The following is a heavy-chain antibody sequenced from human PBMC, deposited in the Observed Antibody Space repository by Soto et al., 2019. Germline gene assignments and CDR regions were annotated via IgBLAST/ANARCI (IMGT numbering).Heavy chain of an antibody. CDR2: IYYSGST. CDR1: GGSVSSGSYY. CDR3: ARGPVAFWVGIDNFDY. Sequence: QVQLQESGPGLVKPSETLSLTCTVSGGSVSSGSYYWSWIRQPPGKGLEWIGYIYYSGSTNYNPSLKSRVTISVDTSKNQFSRKLSSVTAADTAVYYCARGPVAFWVGIDNFDYWGQGTLVTVSS. J-gene: IGHJ4*02. D-gene: IGHD3-16*02. V-gene: IGHV4-61*01.